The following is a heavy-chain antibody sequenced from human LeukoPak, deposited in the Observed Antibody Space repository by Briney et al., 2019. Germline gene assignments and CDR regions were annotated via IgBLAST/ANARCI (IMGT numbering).Heavy chain of an antibody. CDR2: IYSGGRT. V-gene: IGHV3-66*01. CDR1: GFPDSSNY. CDR3: ARDHPLTRYYYGMDV. D-gene: IGHD4-23*01. Sequence: GGSLRLSCAASGFPDSSNYMLWPRHAPGKGLEWVSVIYSGGRTYYADSVKGRFTISRDNSKNTLYLQMNSLRAEDTAVYYCARDHPLTRYYYGMDVWGQGTTVTVSS. J-gene: IGHJ6*02.